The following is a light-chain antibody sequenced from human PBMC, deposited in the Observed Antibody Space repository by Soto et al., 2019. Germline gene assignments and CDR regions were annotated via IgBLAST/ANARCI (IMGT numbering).Light chain of an antibody. CDR2: GAS. CDR3: QQYGGSPYT. V-gene: IGKV3-20*01. Sequence: EIVLTQSPGTLSLSPGEGATLSCRSSQYIASSYLARYQQRRGQAPRLLIYGASSRATGIPDRLSGRGSGTDFTLTISRLEPEDFAVYYCQQYGGSPYTFGLGTKVEIK. CDR1: QYIASSY. J-gene: IGKJ2*01.